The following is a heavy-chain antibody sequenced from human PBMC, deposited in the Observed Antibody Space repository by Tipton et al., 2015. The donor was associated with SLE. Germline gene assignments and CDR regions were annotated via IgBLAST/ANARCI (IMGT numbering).Heavy chain of an antibody. J-gene: IGHJ5*02. CDR3: ARVTFSWELKDGNWFDP. D-gene: IGHD1-26*01. Sequence: TLSLTCAVYGGSFSGYYWSWIRQPPGKGLEWIGYIYDSGSTNYNPSLKSRVTISVDTSKNQFSLKLSSVTAADTAVYYCARVTFSWELKDGNWFDPWGQGTLVTVSS. CDR2: IYDSGST. V-gene: IGHV4-59*12. CDR1: GGSFSGYY.